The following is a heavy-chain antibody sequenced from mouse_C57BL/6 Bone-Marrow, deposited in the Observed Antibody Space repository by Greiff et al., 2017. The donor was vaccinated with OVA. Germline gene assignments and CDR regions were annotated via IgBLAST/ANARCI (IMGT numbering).Heavy chain of an antibody. J-gene: IGHJ1*03. D-gene: IGHD1-1*01. CDR2: ISSGGSYT. CDR3: ARGYGSSYGYFDV. CDR1: GFTFSSYG. Sequence: DVKLVESGGDLVKPGGSLKLSCAASGFTFSSYGMSWVRQTPDKRLEWVATISSGGSYTYYPDSVKGRFTISRDNAKNTLYLQMSSLKSEDTAMYYCARGYGSSYGYFDVWGTGTTVTVSS. V-gene: IGHV5-6*02.